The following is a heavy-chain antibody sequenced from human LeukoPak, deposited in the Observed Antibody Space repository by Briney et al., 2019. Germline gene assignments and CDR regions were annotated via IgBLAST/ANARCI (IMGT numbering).Heavy chain of an antibody. CDR1: GFTFDDYA. CDR2: ISWNSGSI. J-gene: IGHJ4*02. Sequence: PGRSLRLSCAASGFTFDDYAMPWVRQAPGKGLEWVSGISWNSGSIGYADSVKGRFTISRDNAKNSLYLQMNSLRAEDTALYYCAKDKSPMAGYYFDYWGQGTLVTVSS. V-gene: IGHV3-9*01. D-gene: IGHD5-24*01. CDR3: AKDKSPMAGYYFDY.